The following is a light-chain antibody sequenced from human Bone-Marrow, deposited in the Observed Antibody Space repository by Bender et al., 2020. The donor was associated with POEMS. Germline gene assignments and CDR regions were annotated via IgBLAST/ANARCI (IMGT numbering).Light chain of an antibody. V-gene: IGLV1-44*01. CDR1: NSNIGTNA. Sequence: QSVLTQPPSASGTPGQRVTISCSGSNSNIGTNAVNWYQQFPGPAPNLLIYRDNQRPSGVPYRFYAFKSGTSASLAISGLQSEDEADYYCAAWDAGLSGGVFGGGTKLTVL. CDR3: AAWDAGLSGGV. J-gene: IGLJ3*02. CDR2: RDN.